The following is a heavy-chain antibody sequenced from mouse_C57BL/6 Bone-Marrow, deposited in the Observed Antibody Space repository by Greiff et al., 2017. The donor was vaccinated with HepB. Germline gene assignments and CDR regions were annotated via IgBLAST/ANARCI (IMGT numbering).Heavy chain of an antibody. J-gene: IGHJ3*01. V-gene: IGHV14-4*01. Sequence: VQLQQSGAELVRPGASVKLSCTASGFNIKDDYMHWVKQRPEQGLEWIGWIDPENGDTEYASKFQGKATITADTSSNTAYLQLSSLTSEDTAVYYCTTGITTVVASDAYWGQGTLVTVSA. CDR2: IDPENGDT. CDR3: TTGITTVVASDAY. CDR1: GFNIKDDY. D-gene: IGHD1-1*01.